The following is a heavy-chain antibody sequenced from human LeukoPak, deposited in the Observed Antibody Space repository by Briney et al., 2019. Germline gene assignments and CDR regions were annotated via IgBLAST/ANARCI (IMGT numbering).Heavy chain of an antibody. D-gene: IGHD6-19*01. CDR1: GGSISSRSYY. CDR3: ARHYRGALAGTMGAFDI. J-gene: IGHJ3*02. CDR2: IHYSGST. Sequence: SETLSLTCTVSGGSISSRSYYWGWVRQPPGKGLEWTGSIHYSGSTYYDASFKSRVTMSVDTSKNQFSLKLSSVTAADTAVYYCARHYRGALAGTMGAFDIWGQGTMVTVSS. V-gene: IGHV4-39*01.